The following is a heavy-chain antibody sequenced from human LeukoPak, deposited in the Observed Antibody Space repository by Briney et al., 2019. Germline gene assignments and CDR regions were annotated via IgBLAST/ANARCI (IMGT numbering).Heavy chain of an antibody. CDR1: GYTFTSYG. CDR2: ISAYNGNT. D-gene: IGHD6-13*01. Sequence: ASVKVSCKASGYTFTSYGISWVRQAPGQGLEWMGWISAYNGNTNYAQKLQGRVTMTTDTSTSTAYMELRSLRSDDTAVYYCARGRVTAAAGPPFDYWGQGTLVTVSS. V-gene: IGHV1-18*04. CDR3: ARGRVTAAAGPPFDY. J-gene: IGHJ4*02.